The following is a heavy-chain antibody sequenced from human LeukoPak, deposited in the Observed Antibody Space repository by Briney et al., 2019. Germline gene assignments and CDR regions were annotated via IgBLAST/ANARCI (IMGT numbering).Heavy chain of an antibody. J-gene: IGHJ4*02. V-gene: IGHV3-30*02. D-gene: IGHD6-19*01. CDR3: AKDQWLVLDY. CDR2: IRYDGSHN. CDR1: GFTFSNYG. Sequence: GGSLRLSCAASGFTFSNYGMHWVRQAPGKGLEWVAFIRYDGSHNYYADSVKGRFTISRDNPKNTLYLQMNSLRAEDTAVYSCAKDQWLVLDYWGQGTLVTVSS.